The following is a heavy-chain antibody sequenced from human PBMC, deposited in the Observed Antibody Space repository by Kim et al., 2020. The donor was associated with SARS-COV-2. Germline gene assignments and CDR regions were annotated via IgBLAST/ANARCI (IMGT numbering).Heavy chain of an antibody. CDR2: IIPIFGTA. CDR3: ARGRRGVVIMSYYYMDV. V-gene: IGHV1-69*13. D-gene: IGHD3-3*01. J-gene: IGHJ6*03. Sequence: SVKVSCKASGGTFSSYAISWVRQAPGQGLEWMGGIIPIFGTANYAQKFQGRVTITADESTSTAYMELSSLRSEDTAVYYCARGRRGVVIMSYYYMDVWGKGTTVTVSS. CDR1: GGTFSSYA.